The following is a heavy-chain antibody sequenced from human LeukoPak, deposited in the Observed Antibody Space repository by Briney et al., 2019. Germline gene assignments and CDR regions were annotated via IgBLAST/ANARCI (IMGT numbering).Heavy chain of an antibody. Sequence: SETLSLTCTVSRGSISTYYWNWIRQPPGKGLEWIGYIYYTGTTDYNPSLKSRVTMSVDTSKNQFSLKLSSVTTADTAVYYCARVSGWTGGAVDYWGQGTLVTVSS. J-gene: IGHJ4*02. CDR2: IYYTGTT. CDR3: ARVSGWTGGAVDY. CDR1: RGSISTYY. D-gene: IGHD6-19*01. V-gene: IGHV4-59*01.